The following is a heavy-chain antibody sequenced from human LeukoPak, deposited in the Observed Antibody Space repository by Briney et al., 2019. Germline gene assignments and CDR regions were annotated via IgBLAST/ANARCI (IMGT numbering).Heavy chain of an antibody. D-gene: IGHD6-13*01. CDR2: ISSSGSTI. V-gene: IGHV3-48*03. CDR1: GFTFSSYE. Sequence: GGSLRLSCAASGFTFSSYEMNWVRQAPGKGLEWVSYISSSGSTIYYADSVKGRFTISRDNAKNSLYLQINSLRAEDTAVYYCAREGSSWYEELGDYYYGMDVWGKGTTVTVSS. CDR3: AREGSSWYEELGDYYYGMDV. J-gene: IGHJ6*04.